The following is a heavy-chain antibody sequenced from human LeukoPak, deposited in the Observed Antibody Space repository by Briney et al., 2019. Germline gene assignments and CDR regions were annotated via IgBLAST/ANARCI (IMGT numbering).Heavy chain of an antibody. J-gene: IGHJ3*02. CDR1: GGSISSYY. V-gene: IGHV4-59*01. D-gene: IGHD3-10*01. Sequence: SETLSLTCTVSGGSISSYYWSWIRRPPGKGLEWIGYIDDSGNTNYNPSLKSQVSISIAKSKNQFSLKLSSVTAADTAMYYCARSDYYGSGSHTLFDAFDIWGQGTRVTVSS. CDR3: ARSDYYGSGSHTLFDAFDI. CDR2: IDDSGNT.